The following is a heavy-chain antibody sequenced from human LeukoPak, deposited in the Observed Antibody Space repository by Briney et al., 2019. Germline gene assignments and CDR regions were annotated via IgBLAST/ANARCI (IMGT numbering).Heavy chain of an antibody. CDR3: ARDRNWGAYDI. Sequence: PGGSLRLSCAASGFTFSSYEMNWVRQAPGKGLEWVSYISSSGSTIYYADSVKGRFTISRDNSRNTLYVQMNSLRAEDTAIYYCARDRNWGAYDIWGQGTMVTVSS. D-gene: IGHD7-27*01. CDR2: ISSSGSTI. V-gene: IGHV3-48*03. J-gene: IGHJ3*02. CDR1: GFTFSSYE.